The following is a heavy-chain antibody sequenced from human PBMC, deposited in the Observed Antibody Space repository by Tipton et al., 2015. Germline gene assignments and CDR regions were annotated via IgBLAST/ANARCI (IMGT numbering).Heavy chain of an antibody. CDR1: GFTFSLYW. V-gene: IGHV3-74*01. J-gene: IGHJ5*02. Sequence: SLRLSCSASGFTFSLYWMHWVRQVPGKGLAWVSRIKGDGSISDHADSVKGRFTISRDNAANTLYLQMDNLRVEDTGVYRCARSIGWGYDPWGQGTLVTVSS. D-gene: IGHD1-26*01. CDR3: ARSIGWGYDP. CDR2: IKGDGSIS.